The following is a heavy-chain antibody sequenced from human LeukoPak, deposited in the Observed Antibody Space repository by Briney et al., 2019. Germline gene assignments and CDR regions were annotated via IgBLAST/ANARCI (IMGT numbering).Heavy chain of an antibody. CDR2: IYYTGST. Sequence: SQALALSCTVSGTSISCGVYYWSWIRQHPRKCLGWIGYIYYTGSTYYNPPLKSRVTISVDTSKTQSSPKLSSVTAADTAVYYCARRRGVVPAAIASYGMDVWGKGTTVTVSS. D-gene: IGHD2-2*01. V-gene: IGHV4-31*03. CDR3: ARRRGVVPAAIASYGMDV. CDR1: GTSISCGVYY. J-gene: IGHJ6*04.